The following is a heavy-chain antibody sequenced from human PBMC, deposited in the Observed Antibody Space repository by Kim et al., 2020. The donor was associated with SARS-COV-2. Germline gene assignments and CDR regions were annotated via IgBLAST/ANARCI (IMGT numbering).Heavy chain of an antibody. J-gene: IGHJ3*02. D-gene: IGHD3-10*01. V-gene: IGHV1-3*01. CDR2: INAGNGDT. Sequence: ASVKVSCRASGYTFNNSTFHWVRQAPGQRLEWMGWINAGNGDTKSSQHFRGRVTLTRDTSASTAYMELSSLRSEDTAMYFCARFGVGAFDIWGQGTMVTVSS. CDR3: ARFGVGAFDI. CDR1: GYTFNNST.